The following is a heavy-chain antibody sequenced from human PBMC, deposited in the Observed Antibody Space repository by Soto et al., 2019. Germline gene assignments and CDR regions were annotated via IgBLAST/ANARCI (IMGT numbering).Heavy chain of an antibody. CDR1: GYDFTNYW. J-gene: IGHJ4*03. CDR2: IYPGDSDI. D-gene: IGHD6-13*01. CDR3: ARFRAPRRQLISMSFHL. Sequence: GESLKISCKASGYDFTNYWIAWVRQTPGRDLEWMGMIYPGDSDIRYNPSFRGRVTISADKSITSAFVQWGSLKASDSAIYYCARFRAPRRQLISMSFHLWGLGTLVTVSS. V-gene: IGHV5-51*01.